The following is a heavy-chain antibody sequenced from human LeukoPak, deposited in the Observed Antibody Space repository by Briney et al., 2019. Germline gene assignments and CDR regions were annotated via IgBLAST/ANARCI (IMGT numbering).Heavy chain of an antibody. V-gene: IGHV3-30-3*01. D-gene: IGHD2-2*01. CDR3: ARDYKGYCSSTSCYHYYYGMDV. J-gene: IGHJ6*02. CDR2: ISYDGSNK. CDR1: GFTFSSYA. Sequence: HPGRSLRLPCAASGFTFSSYAMHWVRQAPGKGLEWVAVISYDGSNKYYADSVKGRFTISRDNSKNTLYLQMNSLRAEDTAVYYCARDYKGYCSSTSCYHYYYGMDVWGQGTTVTVSS.